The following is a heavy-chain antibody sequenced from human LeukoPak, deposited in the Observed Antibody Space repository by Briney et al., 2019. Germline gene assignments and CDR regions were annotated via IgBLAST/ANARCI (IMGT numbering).Heavy chain of an antibody. Sequence: PGGSLRLPCAASGFIFRDYYMSWVRQAPGKGLEWVSYISTSSSYTNYADSVKGRSTISRDNAKNSLFLQMNSLRAEDTAVYYCAREGECSGTSCQQFDFWGQGTLVTVSS. V-gene: IGHV3-11*06. CDR2: ISTSSSYT. D-gene: IGHD2-2*01. CDR3: AREGECSGTSCQQFDF. CDR1: GFIFRDYY. J-gene: IGHJ4*02.